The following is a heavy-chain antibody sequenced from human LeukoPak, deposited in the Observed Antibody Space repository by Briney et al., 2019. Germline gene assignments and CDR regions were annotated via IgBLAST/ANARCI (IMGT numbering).Heavy chain of an antibody. J-gene: IGHJ5*02. CDR1: GGSISSSNW. V-gene: IGHV4-4*02. CDR3: ARGGATAAGTFWFDP. D-gene: IGHD6-13*01. CDR2: VYHTGSS. Sequence: PSETLSLTCAVSGGSISSSNWWSWVRQPPGKGLEWIGEVYHTGSSNYNPSLKSRVTISVDKSKSQFSLKLSSVTAADPAVYYCARGGATAAGTFWFDPWGQGPLVSVLS.